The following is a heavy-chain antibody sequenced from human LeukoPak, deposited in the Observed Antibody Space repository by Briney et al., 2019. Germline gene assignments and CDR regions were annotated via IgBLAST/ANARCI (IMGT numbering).Heavy chain of an antibody. CDR3: AREELLWFGELPRHWYFDL. CDR1: GGSISSYY. V-gene: IGHV4-59*01. D-gene: IGHD3-10*01. Sequence: PSETLSLTCTVSGGSISSYYWSWIRQPPGKGLEWIGYIYYSGSTNYNPSLKSRVTISVGTSKNQFSLKLSSVTAADTAVYYCAREELLWFGELPRHWYFDLWGRGTLVTVSS. CDR2: IYYSGST. J-gene: IGHJ2*01.